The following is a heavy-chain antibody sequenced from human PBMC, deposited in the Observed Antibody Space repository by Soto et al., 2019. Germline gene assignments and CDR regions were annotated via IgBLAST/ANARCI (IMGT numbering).Heavy chain of an antibody. Sequence: EVQLVESGGGLVQPGGSLRLSCEASGLTFSSYWMSWVRQAPGKGLEWVATIKEDGTEIYYVDSVKGRFTISRDNAKNSLYLQMNSLRAEDTAVYYCARDGDGYNRVAFDIWGQGTMVTVSS. V-gene: IGHV3-7*04. D-gene: IGHD5-12*01. CDR2: IKEDGTEI. J-gene: IGHJ3*02. CDR3: ARDGDGYNRVAFDI. CDR1: GLTFSSYW.